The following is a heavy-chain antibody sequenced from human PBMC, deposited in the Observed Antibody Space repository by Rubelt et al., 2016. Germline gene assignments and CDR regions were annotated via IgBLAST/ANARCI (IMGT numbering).Heavy chain of an antibody. V-gene: IGHV2-5*01. CDR2: IYWNDDK. D-gene: IGHD1-14*01. CDR1: GFSLSTSGVG. CDR3: AHCRETEICDF. Sequence: QITLKESGPTLVKPTQTLTLTCTFSGFSLSTSGVGVGWIRQPPGKALEWLALIYWNDDKRYSPSLKSRLTIIKDTSKNQVVLRMTNMDPTYTATYYCAHCRETEICDFWGQGTLVTVSS. J-gene: IGHJ4*02.